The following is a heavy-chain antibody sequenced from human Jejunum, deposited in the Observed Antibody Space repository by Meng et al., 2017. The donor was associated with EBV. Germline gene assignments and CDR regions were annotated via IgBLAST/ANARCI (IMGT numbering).Heavy chain of an antibody. V-gene: IGHV1-18*01. CDR2: ISVKNGEA. Sequence: QVKLVPAGADAKKPGASMKASCKASGYIFTNYDISWVRQAPGQGLEWMGWISVKNGEAKYPQNFQGRVTMTTDTTTSTAYMELRSLTSDDTAVYYCARYVPNGSFWYFDFWGRGTLVTVSS. J-gene: IGHJ2*01. D-gene: IGHD6-13*01. CDR1: GYIFTNYD. CDR3: ARYVPNGSFWYFDF.